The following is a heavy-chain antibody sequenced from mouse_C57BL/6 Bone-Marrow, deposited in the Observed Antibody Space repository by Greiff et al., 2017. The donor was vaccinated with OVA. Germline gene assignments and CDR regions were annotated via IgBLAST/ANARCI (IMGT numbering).Heavy chain of an antibody. V-gene: IGHV1-52*01. CDR3: ARVGLGYYGSSLAY. J-gene: IGHJ3*01. D-gene: IGHD1-1*01. CDR1: GYTFTSYW. Sequence: VQLQQPGAELVRPGSSVKLSCKASGYTFTSYWMHWVKQRPIQGLEWIGNIDPSDSETHYNQKFKDKATLTVDKSSSTAYMQLSSLTSEDSAVYYCARVGLGYYGSSLAYWGQGTLVTVSA. CDR2: IDPSDSET.